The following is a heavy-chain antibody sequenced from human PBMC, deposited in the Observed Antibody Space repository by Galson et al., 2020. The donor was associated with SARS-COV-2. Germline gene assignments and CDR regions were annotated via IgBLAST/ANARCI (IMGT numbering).Heavy chain of an antibody. D-gene: IGHD5-12*01. V-gene: IGHV2-5*02. CDR3: ALRPAVGLRSGAFDI. J-gene: IGHJ3*02. CDR2: IYWDDDK. CDR1: GFSLSTSGVG. Sequence: KMSGPTLVKPTQTLTLTCTFSGFSLSTSGVGVGWIRQPPGKALEWLALIYWDDDKRYSPSLKSRLTITKDTSKNQVVLTMTNMDPVDTATYYCALRPAVGLRSGAFDIWGQGTVVTVSS.